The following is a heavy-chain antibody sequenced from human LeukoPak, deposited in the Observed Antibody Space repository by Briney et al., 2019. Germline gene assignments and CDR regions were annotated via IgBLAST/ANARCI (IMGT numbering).Heavy chain of an antibody. J-gene: IGHJ4*02. CDR2: VNTNTGNP. V-gene: IGHV7-4-1*01. CDR1: GYTFTRNT. Sequence: ASVKVSCKASGYTFTRNTINWVRQAPGQGLEWMGWVNTNTGNPTYAQGFTGRFVFSSDTSVSTAYLQIGSLKAEDTAVYYCVTNFDSSGYSGYWGRGTLVTVSS. D-gene: IGHD3-22*01. CDR3: VTNFDSSGYSGY.